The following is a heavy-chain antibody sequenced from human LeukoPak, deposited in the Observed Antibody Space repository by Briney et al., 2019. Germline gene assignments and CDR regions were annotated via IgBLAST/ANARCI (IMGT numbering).Heavy chain of an antibody. V-gene: IGHV3-23*01. CDR3: AKAPVTSCRGAYCYPFDS. J-gene: IGHJ4*02. D-gene: IGHD2-21*01. CDR2: ISGSGVGT. Sequence: GGSLRLSCAASGFTFSSYAMSWVRQAPGKGLEWVSVISGSGVGTYYADSVKGRFTTSRDNSKNTLYLQMNSLRAEDTAVYFCAKAPVTSCRGAYCYPFDSWGRGTLVTVSS. CDR1: GFTFSSYA.